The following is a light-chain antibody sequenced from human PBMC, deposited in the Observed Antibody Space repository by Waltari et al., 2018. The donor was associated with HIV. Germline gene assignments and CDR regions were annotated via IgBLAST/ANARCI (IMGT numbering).Light chain of an antibody. CDR1: SSNIGNNF. V-gene: IGLV1-51*01. J-gene: IGLJ2*01. Sequence: QSVLTQPPSVSAAPGQKVTISCSGSSSNIGNNFVSCYQQLPGTAPKLLIYDNNQRPPGIPDRLSGSKSGTSATLGITGLQTGDEGDYYCATWDSSVTAIIFGGGTRVTVL. CDR2: DNN. CDR3: ATWDSSVTAII.